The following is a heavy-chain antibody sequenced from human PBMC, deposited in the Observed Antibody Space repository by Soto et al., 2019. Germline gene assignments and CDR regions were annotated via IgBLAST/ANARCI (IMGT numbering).Heavy chain of an antibody. Sequence: SETLSLTCTVSGGSISSYYWSWIRQPPGKGLEWIGYIYYSGSTNYNPSLKSRVTISVDTSKNQFSLKLSSVTAADTAVYYCASSATDITIFGVVTDAFDIWGQGTMVTVSS. V-gene: IGHV4-59*01. CDR1: GGSISSYY. CDR3: ASSATDITIFGVVTDAFDI. CDR2: IYYSGST. J-gene: IGHJ3*02. D-gene: IGHD3-3*01.